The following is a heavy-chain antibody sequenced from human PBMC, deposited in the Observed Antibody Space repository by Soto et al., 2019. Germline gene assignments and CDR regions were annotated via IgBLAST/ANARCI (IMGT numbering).Heavy chain of an antibody. CDR3: ARGYRGYSYGYEFDYYYGMDV. V-gene: IGHV1-18*01. CDR2: ISAYNGNT. CDR1: GYTFTSYG. J-gene: IGHJ6*02. Sequence: GASVKVSCKASGYTFTSYGISWVRQAPGQGLEWMGWISAYNGNTNYAQKLQGRVTMTTDTSTSTAYMELRSLRSDDTAVYYCARGYRGYSYGYEFDYYYGMDVWGQGTTVTVSS. D-gene: IGHD5-18*01.